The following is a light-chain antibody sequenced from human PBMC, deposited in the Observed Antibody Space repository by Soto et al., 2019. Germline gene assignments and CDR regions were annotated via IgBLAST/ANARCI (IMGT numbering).Light chain of an antibody. CDR2: GAS. CDR3: QQHNNWPGT. CDR1: QSVSSN. J-gene: IGKJ1*01. Sequence: EIVLTQSPGTLSVSPGERATLSCRASQSVSSNLAWYQQKPGQAPRLLFYGASTGATGIPARFSGSGSETEFTLSISSLQSEDFAVYYCQQHNNWPGTFGQGTKVAIK. V-gene: IGKV3-15*01.